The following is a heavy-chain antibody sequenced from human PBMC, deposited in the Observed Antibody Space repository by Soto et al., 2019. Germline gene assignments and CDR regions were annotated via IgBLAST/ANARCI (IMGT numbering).Heavy chain of an antibody. Sequence: EVQLVESGGTVIQPGGSLRLSCAASGFIFDDFTMHWVRLLPGKGLQWVSCINWDGRITRYADSVKGRFTISRDNTNSPLYLQMNSLGSADTALCDCAKDEGAAVESPGDWGQGTLVTVSS. V-gene: IGHV3-43*01. CDR3: AKDEGAAVESPGD. J-gene: IGHJ4*02. D-gene: IGHD6-13*01. CDR2: INWDGRIT. CDR1: GFIFDDFT.